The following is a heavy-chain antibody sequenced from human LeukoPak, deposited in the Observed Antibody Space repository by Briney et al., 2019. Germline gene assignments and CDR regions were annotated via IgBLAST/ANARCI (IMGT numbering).Heavy chain of an antibody. D-gene: IGHD3-16*01. V-gene: IGHV3-23*01. Sequence: GGSLRLSCTASGFTFSNYAMTWVRQAPGKGLEWVTSISGTGGRTYSADSVKGRFTISRDNSKNTLYLQMKNLRVEHTAVYYCAKGLHGGVGYGVDVWGQGTTVSVSS. CDR2: ISGTGGRT. CDR1: GFTFSNYA. J-gene: IGHJ6*02. CDR3: AKGLHGGVGYGVDV.